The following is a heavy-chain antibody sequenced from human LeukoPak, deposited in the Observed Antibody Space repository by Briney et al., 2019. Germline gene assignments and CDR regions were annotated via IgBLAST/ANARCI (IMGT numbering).Heavy chain of an antibody. V-gene: IGHV1-8*01. J-gene: IGHJ3*02. CDR3: ARVRTAMVKSVGGAFDI. CDR1: GYTFTSYD. CDR2: MNPNSGNT. Sequence: ASVKVSCKASGYTFTSYDINWVRQATGQGLEWMGWMNPNSGNTGYAQKFQGRVTMTRNTSISTAYMELSSLRSEDPAVYYCARVRTAMVKSVGGAFDIWGQGTMVTISS. D-gene: IGHD5-18*01.